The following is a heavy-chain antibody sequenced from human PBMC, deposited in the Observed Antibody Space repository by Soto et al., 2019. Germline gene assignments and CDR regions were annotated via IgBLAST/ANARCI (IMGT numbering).Heavy chain of an antibody. V-gene: IGHV4-4*08. J-gene: IGHJ5*02. CDR2: IYFSGDA. CDR3: ARDFFDSSDYTTNWFDP. Sequence: PSETLSLTCTVSGGSISSYYWNWIRQPPGKGLEWIGSIYFSGDANYNPSLKSRVTISIDTSKNQFSLKLTSVTAADAALYYCARDFFDSSDYTTNWFDPWGQGTLVTVSS. CDR1: GGSISSYY. D-gene: IGHD3-22*01.